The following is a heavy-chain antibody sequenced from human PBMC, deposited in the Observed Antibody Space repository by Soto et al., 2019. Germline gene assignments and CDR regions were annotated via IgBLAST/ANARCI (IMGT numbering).Heavy chain of an antibody. V-gene: IGHV4-4*02. CDR2: IYHSGST. CDR1: GGSISSSNW. Sequence: QVQLQESGPGLVKPSGTLSLTCAVSGGSISSSNWWSWVRQPPGKGLEWIGEIYHSGSTNYNPSQKSRYTISVDKSKSQVSLKLSSVTAADTAVYYCARGSYCGGDCYTVGRWGQGTLVTVSS. D-gene: IGHD2-21*02. CDR3: ARGSYCGGDCYTVGR. J-gene: IGHJ4*02.